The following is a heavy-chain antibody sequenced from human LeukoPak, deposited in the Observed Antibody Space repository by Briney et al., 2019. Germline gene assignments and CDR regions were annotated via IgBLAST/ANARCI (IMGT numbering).Heavy chain of an antibody. CDR3: ARYLAAGYFDL. D-gene: IGHD6-25*01. V-gene: IGHV4-59*08. CDR2: IYYTGST. CDR1: GGSIVSYY. Sequence: KPSETLSLTCTASGGSIVSYYWSWIRQPPGKGLEWIGYIYYTGSTNYNPSLKSRVTISVDTSKNQFSLKLSSVTAADTAVYYCARYLAAGYFDLWGRGTLVTVSS. J-gene: IGHJ2*01.